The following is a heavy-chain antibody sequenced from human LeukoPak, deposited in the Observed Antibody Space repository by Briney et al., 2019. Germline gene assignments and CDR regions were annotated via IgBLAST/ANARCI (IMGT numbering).Heavy chain of an antibody. CDR2: IYYSGST. Sequence: SETLSLTCIVSSGSISSSSYYWGWIRQPPGKGLEWIGSIYYSGSTYYNPSLKSRVTISVDTSKNQFSLKLSSVTAADTAVYYCARQPRDCSSTSCYGDWFDPWGQGTLVTVSS. V-gene: IGHV4-39*01. CDR1: SGSISSSSYY. J-gene: IGHJ5*02. D-gene: IGHD2-2*01. CDR3: ARQPRDCSSTSCYGDWFDP.